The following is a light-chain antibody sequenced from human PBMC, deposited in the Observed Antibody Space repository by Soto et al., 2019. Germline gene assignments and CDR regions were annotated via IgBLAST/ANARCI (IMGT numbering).Light chain of an antibody. J-gene: IGKJ5*01. CDR3: QQRSNWPPIT. V-gene: IGKV3-11*01. CDR1: QSVSSY. Sequence: EIVLTQSPATLSLSPGERATLSCRASQSVSSYLAWYQQKPGQVPRLLIYDASNRATGIPARFRGSGSGTDFTLTITSLEPEDFAVYYCQQRSNWPPITFGQGTRLEIK. CDR2: DAS.